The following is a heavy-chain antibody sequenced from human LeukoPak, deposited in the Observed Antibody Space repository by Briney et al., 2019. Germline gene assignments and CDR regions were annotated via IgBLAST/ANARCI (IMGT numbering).Heavy chain of an antibody. CDR2: INHSGST. CDR3: ARGAPRSGSGSWMRV. J-gene: IGHJ6*02. CDR1: GGSFCGYY. D-gene: IGHD3-10*01. Sequence: SETPFITCAVYGGSFCGYYWSGIGRHLGKGLEGIGEINHSGSTNYSPSLKSRVTISVDTSKSQSSLKLSSVTAADTAMYYCARGAPRSGSGSWMRVWGQGTTVTVSS. V-gene: IGHV4-34*01.